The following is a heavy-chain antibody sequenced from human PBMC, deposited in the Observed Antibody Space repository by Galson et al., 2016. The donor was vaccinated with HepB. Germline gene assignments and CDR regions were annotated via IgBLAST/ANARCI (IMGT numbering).Heavy chain of an antibody. V-gene: IGHV1-18*01. CDR1: GYSFTING. D-gene: IGHD5-24*01. J-gene: IGHJ5*01. CDR3: ARDVNYRFDS. Sequence: SVKVSCKASGYSFTINGISWVRQAPGQGLEWMGWISAHSGNTNYAQNFQGRVTMSTDTSTSTAYMELRSLRSDDTAGYYCARDVNYRFDSWGQGTLVIFSS. CDR2: ISAHSGNT.